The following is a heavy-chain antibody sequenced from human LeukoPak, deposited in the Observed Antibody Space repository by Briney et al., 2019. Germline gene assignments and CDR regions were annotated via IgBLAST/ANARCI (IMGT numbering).Heavy chain of an antibody. D-gene: IGHD2-15*01. V-gene: IGHV4-39*01. CDR2: ISYSGNT. CDR1: GGSIISSDYH. Sequence: SETLSLTCNVSGGSIISSDYHWGWVRQPPGKGLEWIGTISYSGNTDYNPSLRSRVTISVDTSNNQFSLRLGSVTAADTAVYHCARHCCSGPAKRVFDIWGQGTMVTVSS. J-gene: IGHJ3*02. CDR3: ARHCCSGPAKRVFDI.